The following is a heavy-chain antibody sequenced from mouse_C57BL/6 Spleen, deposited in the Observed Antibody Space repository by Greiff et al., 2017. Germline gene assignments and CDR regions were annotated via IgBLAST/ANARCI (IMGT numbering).Heavy chain of an antibody. D-gene: IGHD1-1*01. CDR1: GFTFSDYG. V-gene: IGHV5-17*01. Sequence: EVQLVESGGGLVKPGGSLKLSCAASGFTFSDYGMHWVRQAPEKGLEWVAYISSGSSTIYYADTVKGRFTISRDNAKNTLFLQMTSLRSEDTAMYYCASLTTVVADWYFDVWGTGTTVTVSS. J-gene: IGHJ1*03. CDR2: ISSGSSTI. CDR3: ASLTTVVADWYFDV.